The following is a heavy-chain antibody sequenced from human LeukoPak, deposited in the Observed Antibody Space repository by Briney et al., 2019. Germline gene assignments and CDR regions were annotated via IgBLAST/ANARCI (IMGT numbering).Heavy chain of an antibody. CDR3: AKDSQSFRAPSGSYASPLDY. Sequence: QPGGSLRLSCAASGFTFDDYTMHWVRQAPGKGLEWVSLISWDGGSTYYADSVKGRFTISRDNSKNSLYLQMSSLRTEDTALYYCAKDSQSFRAPSGSYASPLDYWGQGTLVTVSS. CDR2: ISWDGGST. J-gene: IGHJ4*02. CDR1: GFTFDDYT. V-gene: IGHV3-43*01. D-gene: IGHD1-26*01.